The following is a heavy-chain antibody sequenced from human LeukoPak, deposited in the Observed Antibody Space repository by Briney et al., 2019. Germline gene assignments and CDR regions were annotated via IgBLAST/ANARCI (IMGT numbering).Heavy chain of an antibody. CDR2: ISGDDGST. J-gene: IGHJ4*02. D-gene: IGHD3-22*01. CDR3: AKAPYYYDSSGGFDY. CDR1: GFTFDDYA. Sequence: GRSLRLSCAASGFTFDDYAMHWVRQAPGKGLEWVSLISGDDGSTYYADSVKGRFTISRDNSKNSLYLQMNSLRTEDTALYYCAKAPYYYDSSGGFDYWGQGTLVTVSS. V-gene: IGHV3-43*02.